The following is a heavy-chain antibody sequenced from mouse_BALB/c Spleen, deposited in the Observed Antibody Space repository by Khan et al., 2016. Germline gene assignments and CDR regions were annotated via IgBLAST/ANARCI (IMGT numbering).Heavy chain of an antibody. CDR3: MRYDGYYWYFDV. D-gene: IGHD2-3*01. J-gene: IGHJ1*01. Sequence: EVQLLETGGGLVQPGGSRGLSCEGSGFTFSGFWMSWVRQTPGKTLEWIGDINSDGSAINYAPSIKDRFTIFRDNDKSTQYLRMSNVRSEDTATYFCMRYDGYYWYFDVWGAGTTVTVSS. CDR2: INSDGSAI. V-gene: IGHV11-2*02. CDR1: GFTFSGFW.